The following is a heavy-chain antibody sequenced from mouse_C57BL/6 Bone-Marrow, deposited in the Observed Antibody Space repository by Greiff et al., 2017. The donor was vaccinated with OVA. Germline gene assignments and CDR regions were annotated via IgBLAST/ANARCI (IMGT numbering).Heavy chain of an antibody. V-gene: IGHV6-6*01. CDR2: IRNKANNHAT. D-gene: IGHD2-5*01. J-gene: IGHJ2*01. Sequence: EVKLVESGGGLVQPGGSMKLSCAASGFTFSDAWMDWVRQSPEKGLEWVAEIRNKANNHATYYAESVKGRFTISRDDSKSSVYLQMNSLRAEDTGIYYCTRDSNYGGDFDYWGQGTTLTVSS. CDR1: GFTFSDAW. CDR3: TRDSNYGGDFDY.